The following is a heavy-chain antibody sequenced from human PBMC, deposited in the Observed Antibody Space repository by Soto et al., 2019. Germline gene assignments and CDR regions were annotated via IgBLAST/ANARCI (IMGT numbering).Heavy chain of an antibody. CDR1: GFTFSSYA. J-gene: IGHJ6*02. D-gene: IGHD1-26*01. CDR3: ARDLRWYSGSTWPLDYYYGMDV. V-gene: IGHV3-30-3*01. CDR2: ISYDGSNK. Sequence: GGSLRLSCAASGFTFSSYAMHWVRQAPGKGLEWVAVISYDGSNKYYADSVKGRFTISRDNSKNTLYLQMNSLRAEDTAVYYCARDLRWYSGSTWPLDYYYGMDVWGQGTTVTVPS.